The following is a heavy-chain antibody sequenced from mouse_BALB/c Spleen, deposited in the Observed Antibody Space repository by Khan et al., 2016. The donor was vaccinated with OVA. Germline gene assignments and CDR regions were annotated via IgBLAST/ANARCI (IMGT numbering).Heavy chain of an antibody. Sequence: EVQLQESGPGLVKPSQSLSLTCTVTGYSITSDYAWNWIRQFPGNKLEWMGHISYSGSTSYNPSLKSRISITRDTSKNQFFLQLNSVTTEDTATYYGERRGRYDGTMNYWGQGTSVTVSS. CDR1: GYSITSDYA. J-gene: IGHJ4*01. CDR2: ISYSGST. D-gene: IGHD2-14*01. V-gene: IGHV3-2*02. CDR3: ERRGRYDGTMNY.